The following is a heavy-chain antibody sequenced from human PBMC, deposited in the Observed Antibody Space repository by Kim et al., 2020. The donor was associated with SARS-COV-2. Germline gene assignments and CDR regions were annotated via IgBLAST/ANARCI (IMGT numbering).Heavy chain of an antibody. CDR2: ISHSGIT. D-gene: IGHD6-19*01. Sequence: SETLSLTCAVSGGSISSSTWWSWVRQPPEKGLEWIGEISHSGITNYIPSLKSRVTISIDKSNNQFSLKLNSVTAADTAVYYCARDLRLTVAGTLAFDIWG. V-gene: IGHV4-4*02. J-gene: IGHJ3*02. CDR3: ARDLRLTVAGTLAFDI. CDR1: GGSISSSTW.